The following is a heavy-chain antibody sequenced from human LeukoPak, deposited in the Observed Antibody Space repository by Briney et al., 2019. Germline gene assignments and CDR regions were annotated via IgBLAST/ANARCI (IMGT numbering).Heavy chain of an antibody. CDR2: IKSDGST. CDR1: GFTFSTYW. Sequence: GGSLRLSCAASGFTFSTYWMHWVRQAPGKGLVWVSRIKSDGSTNYADSVKGRFTISRDNSKNTLYLQMNSLRAEDTAVYYCARVSRDTYYYYYMDVWGKGTTVTVSS. V-gene: IGHV3-74*01. J-gene: IGHJ6*03. CDR3: ARVSRDTYYYYYMDV.